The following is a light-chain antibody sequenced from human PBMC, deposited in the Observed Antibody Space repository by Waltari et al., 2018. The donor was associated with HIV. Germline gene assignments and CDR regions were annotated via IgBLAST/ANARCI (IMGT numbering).Light chain of an antibody. Sequence: QSVMTQPPSASGTPGQSVTISCSGSRSNIGNNPVTWYQQLPGTAPKLLIYTNNQRPSGVPDRFSGSRSGTSASLAISGLQSEDEADYYCAAWDDSLSGVVFGGGTKLTVL. CDR2: TNN. J-gene: IGLJ2*01. CDR1: RSNIGNNP. V-gene: IGLV1-44*01. CDR3: AAWDDSLSGVV.